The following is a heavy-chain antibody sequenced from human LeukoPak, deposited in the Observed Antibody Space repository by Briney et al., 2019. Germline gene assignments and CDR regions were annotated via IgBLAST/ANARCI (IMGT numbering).Heavy chain of an antibody. CDR2: IYYSGST. D-gene: IGHD6-19*01. CDR3: ATGVAVAGEDAFDI. J-gene: IGHJ3*02. Sequence: SETLSLTCTVSGGSISSYYWSWIRQPPGKGLEWIGYIYYSGSTNYNPSLKSRVTISVDTSKNQFSLKLSSVTAADTAVYYCATGVAVAGEDAFDIWAKGQWSPSLQ. CDR1: GGSISSYY. V-gene: IGHV4-59*01.